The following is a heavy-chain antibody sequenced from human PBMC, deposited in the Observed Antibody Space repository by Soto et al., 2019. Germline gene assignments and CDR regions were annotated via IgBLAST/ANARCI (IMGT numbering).Heavy chain of an antibody. Sequence: EVQLVESGGGVVQPGGSLRLSCAASGFTFSSYSMNWVRQAPGKGLEWVSYISSSSSTIYYADSVKGRFTISRDNAKNSLYLQMNSLRDEDTAVYYCARVGWGVRGVIGCMDVWGQGTTVTVSS. CDR2: ISSSSSTI. D-gene: IGHD3-10*01. CDR3: ARVGWGVRGVIGCMDV. V-gene: IGHV3-48*02. J-gene: IGHJ6*02. CDR1: GFTFSSYS.